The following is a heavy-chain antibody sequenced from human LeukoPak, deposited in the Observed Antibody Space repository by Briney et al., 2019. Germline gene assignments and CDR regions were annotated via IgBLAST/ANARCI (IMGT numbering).Heavy chain of an antibody. V-gene: IGHV1-2*02. Sequence: ASVKVSCKASGYTFTGYYMHWVRQAPGQGLEWMGWINPNSGGTNYAQKFQGRVTMTKDTSISTAYMELSRLRSDDTAVYYCARGHYCGGDCLDYWGQGTLVTVSS. CDR2: INPNSGGT. J-gene: IGHJ4*02. CDR3: ARGHYCGGDCLDY. CDR1: GYTFTGYY. D-gene: IGHD2-21*01.